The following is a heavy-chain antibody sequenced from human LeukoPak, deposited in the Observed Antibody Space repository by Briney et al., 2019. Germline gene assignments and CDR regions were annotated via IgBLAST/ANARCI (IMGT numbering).Heavy chain of an antibody. Sequence: PSETLSLTCTVSGGSISSYYWSWIRQPPGKGLEWIGYIYYSGSTNYNPSLKSRVTISVDTSKNQFSLKLSSVTAADTAVYYCARVGIQPHQRSFDYWGQGTLVTVSS. CDR3: ARVGIQPHQRSFDY. J-gene: IGHJ4*02. CDR2: IYYSGST. D-gene: IGHD5-18*01. V-gene: IGHV4-59*01. CDR1: GGSISSYY.